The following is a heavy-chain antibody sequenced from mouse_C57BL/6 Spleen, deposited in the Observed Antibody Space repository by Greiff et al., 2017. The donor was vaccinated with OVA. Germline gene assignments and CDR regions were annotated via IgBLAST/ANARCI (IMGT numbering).Heavy chain of an antibody. Sequence: VQLQESGAELVRPGTSVKVSCKASGYAFTNYLIEWVKQRPGQGLEWIGVINPGSGGTNYTEQFKGKATLTADKASSTAYMQLSSLTSEDSAVYFCARGGNYDYAMDYWGQGTSVTVSS. V-gene: IGHV1-54*01. CDR3: ARGGNYDYAMDY. D-gene: IGHD2-1*01. CDR1: GYAFTNYL. J-gene: IGHJ4*01. CDR2: INPGSGGT.